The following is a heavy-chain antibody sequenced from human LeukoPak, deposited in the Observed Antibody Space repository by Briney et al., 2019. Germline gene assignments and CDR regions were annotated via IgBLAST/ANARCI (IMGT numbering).Heavy chain of an antibody. J-gene: IGHJ4*02. CDR3: ARTPGYYDILTGPLDY. D-gene: IGHD3-9*01. CDR2: ISYDGSNK. Sequence: GGSLRLSCAASGFTFSSYAMHWVPQAPGKGLEWVAVISYDGSNKYYADSVKGRFTISRDNSKNTLYLQMNSLRAEDTAVYYCARTPGYYDILTGPLDYWGQGTLVTVSS. V-gene: IGHV3-30-3*01. CDR1: GFTFSSYA.